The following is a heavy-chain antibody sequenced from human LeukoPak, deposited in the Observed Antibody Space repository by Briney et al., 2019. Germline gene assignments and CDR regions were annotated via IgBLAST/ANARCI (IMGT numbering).Heavy chain of an antibody. CDR1: GGSISSGSYY. Sequence: SETLSLTCTVSGGSISSGSYYWSWIRQPAGKGLEWIGRIYTSGSTNYNPSLKSRVTISVDTSKNQFSLKLSSVTAADTAVYYCARDRGRDFWKQVVFYYYYYMDVWGKGTTVTVSS. J-gene: IGHJ6*03. D-gene: IGHD3-3*01. CDR3: ARDRGRDFWKQVVFYYYYYMDV. CDR2: IYTSGST. V-gene: IGHV4-61*02.